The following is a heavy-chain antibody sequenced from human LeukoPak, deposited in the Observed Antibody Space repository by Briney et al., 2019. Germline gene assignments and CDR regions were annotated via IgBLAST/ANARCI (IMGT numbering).Heavy chain of an antibody. Sequence: EASVKVSCKASGYTFTGYYMHWVRQAPGQGLEWMGWINPNSGGTNYAQKFQGRVTMTRDTSISTAYMELSRLRSDDTAVYYCARADVLMVYAPAGCDYWGQGTLVTVSS. CDR2: INPNSGGT. J-gene: IGHJ4*02. D-gene: IGHD2-8*01. CDR1: GYTFTGYY. CDR3: ARADVLMVYAPAGCDY. V-gene: IGHV1-2*02.